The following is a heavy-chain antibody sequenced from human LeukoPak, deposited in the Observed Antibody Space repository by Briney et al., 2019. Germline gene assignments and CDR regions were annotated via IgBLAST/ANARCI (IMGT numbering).Heavy chain of an antibody. CDR3: ARSPGGNSRTWLDY. J-gene: IGHJ4*02. CDR2: SNGGSGYP. V-gene: IGHV1-3*02. CDR1: GYSFASYA. D-gene: IGHD4-23*01. Sequence: ASVKLSCKAFGYSFASYAMHWVRRAAGQRLEWMGWSNGGSGYPIYSPEFEGRVTITRDTSASTVYMELRGLRSDDMAIYYCARSPGGNSRTWLDYWGQGTPVTVSA.